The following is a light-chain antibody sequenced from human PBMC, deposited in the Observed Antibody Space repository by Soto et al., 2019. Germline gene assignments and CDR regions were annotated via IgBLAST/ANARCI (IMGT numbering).Light chain of an antibody. CDR1: QSLLHSDGKTY. CDR2: EVS. Sequence: DLVMTQTPLSLSVTPAQPASISCKSSQSLLHSDGKTYFYWYLQKPGQSPQLPIYEVSNRFSGVPDRFSGSGSGTDFTLKISRVEAEYVGVYYCMQSRQRPHTFGGGTKVELK. CDR3: MQSRQRPHT. J-gene: IGKJ4*01. V-gene: IGKV2D-29*02.